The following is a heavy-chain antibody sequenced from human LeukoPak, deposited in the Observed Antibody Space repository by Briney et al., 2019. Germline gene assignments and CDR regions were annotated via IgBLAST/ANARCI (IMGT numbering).Heavy chain of an antibody. D-gene: IGHD3-10*01. Sequence: GGSLRLSCAASGITFSAYSLNWIRQAPGKGLEWVATITGDSTYISHADSVKGRFIISRDNAKNSVYLQMNSLRAEDTAVYYCARGGYDSGSYYKGPLYYFDYWGQGTLVTVSS. CDR3: ARGGYDSGSYYKGPLYYFDY. CDR1: GITFSAYS. V-gene: IGHV3-21*01. CDR2: ITGDSTYI. J-gene: IGHJ4*02.